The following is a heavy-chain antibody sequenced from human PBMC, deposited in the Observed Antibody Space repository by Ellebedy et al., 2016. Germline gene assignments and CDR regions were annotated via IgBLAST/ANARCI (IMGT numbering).Heavy chain of an antibody. CDR2: IHYSGST. CDR3: ARSPSRGVYFDY. J-gene: IGHJ4*02. Sequence: SETLSLXXIVSGGSINSGSYYWSWIRQHPGKGLEWIGYIHYSGSTYYNPSLRGRVTISMDTSKTQFSLKLTSVTAADTAVYYCARSPSRGVYFDYWGQGTLVTVSS. CDR1: GGSINSGSYY. V-gene: IGHV4-31*02. D-gene: IGHD3-16*01.